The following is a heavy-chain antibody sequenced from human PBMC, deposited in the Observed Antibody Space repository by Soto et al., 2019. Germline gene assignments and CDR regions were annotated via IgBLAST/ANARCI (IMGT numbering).Heavy chain of an antibody. V-gene: IGHV3-30*03. CDR3: ARGNLSFDFDS. CDR2: ISGHGINT. CDR1: GFNFGFFG. J-gene: IGHJ4*02. Sequence: QIQLVESGGDVVQPGKSLRLSCAASGFNFGFFGMHWVRQAPGKGLEWVAFISGHGINTQYADSVRGRFTLSRDYSRKTMYLQMDSLSDEDTALYYCARGNLSFDFDSWGLGTLVTVSS. D-gene: IGHD1-26*01.